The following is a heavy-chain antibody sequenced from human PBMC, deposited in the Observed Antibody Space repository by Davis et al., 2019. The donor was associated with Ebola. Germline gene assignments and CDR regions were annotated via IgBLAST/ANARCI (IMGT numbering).Heavy chain of an antibody. V-gene: IGHV3-7*01. J-gene: IGHJ4*02. Sequence: GGSLRLSCAASGFTSSTYWMSWVRQAPGKGPEWVSNIKEDGSNKYYVESVKGRFTISRENAKNSLYLQMSSLRVEDTAVYYCARDTTVAGGGQNYWGQGTLVTVSA. CDR2: IKEDGSNK. CDR1: GFTSSTYW. D-gene: IGHD6-13*01. CDR3: ARDTTVAGGGQNY.